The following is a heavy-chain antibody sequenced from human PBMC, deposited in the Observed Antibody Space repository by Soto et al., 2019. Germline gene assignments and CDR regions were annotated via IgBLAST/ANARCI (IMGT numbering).Heavy chain of an antibody. CDR2: ISSSSSYI. V-gene: IGHV3-21*01. CDR3: ARDMYCSGGSCGGWEAFEI. J-gene: IGHJ3*02. CDR1: GFTFSSYS. D-gene: IGHD2-15*01. Sequence: GGSLRLSCAASGFTFSSYSMNWVRQAPGKGLEWVASISSSSSYIYYADSVKGRFTISRDNAKNSQYLQMNSLRAEDRAVFYCARDMYCSGGSCGGWEAFEIWGQGTMVTVS.